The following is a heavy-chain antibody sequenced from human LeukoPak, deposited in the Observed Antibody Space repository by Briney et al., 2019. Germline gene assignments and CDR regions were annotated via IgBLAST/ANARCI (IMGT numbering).Heavy chain of an antibody. V-gene: IGHV3-30*18. J-gene: IGHJ3*02. CDR2: VSYDGSNK. CDR1: GFIFSSND. CDR3: ANENDFWSGDAFDI. D-gene: IGHD3-3*01. Sequence: GGSLRLSCAASGFIFSSNDMHWVRQAPGKGLEWVAVVSYDGSNKYYSDSVKGRFTISRDNSKNTLYLQMNSLRAEDTAVYYCANENDFWSGDAFDIWGQGTMVTVSS.